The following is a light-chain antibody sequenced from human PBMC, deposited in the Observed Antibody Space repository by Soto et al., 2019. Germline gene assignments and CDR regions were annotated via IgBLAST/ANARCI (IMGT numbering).Light chain of an antibody. CDR3: CSYAGSYSLV. J-gene: IGLJ3*02. Sequence: QSVLTQPRSVSGSPGQSVTISCTGTSSDVGGYNYVSWYRQHPGKAPTLIIYTVTKRPSGVPDRFSGSKSGDTASLTISGLQAEDEADYYCCSYAGSYSLVFGGGTKLTVL. CDR1: SSDVGGYNY. CDR2: TVT. V-gene: IGLV2-11*01.